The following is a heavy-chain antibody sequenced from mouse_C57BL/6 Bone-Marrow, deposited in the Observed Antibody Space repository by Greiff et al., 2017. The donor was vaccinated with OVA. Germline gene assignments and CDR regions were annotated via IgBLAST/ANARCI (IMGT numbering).Heavy chain of an antibody. V-gene: IGHV1-63*01. CDR2: IYPGGGYT. Sequence: VMLVESGAELVRPGTSVKMSCKASGYTFTNYWIGWAKQRPGHGLEWIGDIYPGGGYTNYNEKFKGKATLTADKSSSTAYMQFSSLTSEDSAIYYCARGPVVEGYFDVWGTGTTVTVSS. CDR1: GYTFTNYW. J-gene: IGHJ1*03. D-gene: IGHD1-1*01. CDR3: ARGPVVEGYFDV.